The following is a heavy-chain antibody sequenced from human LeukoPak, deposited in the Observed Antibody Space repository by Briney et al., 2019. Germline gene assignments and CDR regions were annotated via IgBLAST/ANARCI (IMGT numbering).Heavy chain of an antibody. CDR2: ISWNSGSI. CDR3: SKDVSRFCYYYYGMDV. CDR1: GFTFDDYA. Sequence: AGGSLRLSCAASGFTFDDYAMHWVRQAPGKGLEWVSGISWNSGSIGYADSVKGRFTISRDNAKNSLYLQMNSLRAEDTALYYYSKDVSRFCYYYYGMDVWGQGTTVTVSS. V-gene: IGHV3-9*01. J-gene: IGHJ6*02.